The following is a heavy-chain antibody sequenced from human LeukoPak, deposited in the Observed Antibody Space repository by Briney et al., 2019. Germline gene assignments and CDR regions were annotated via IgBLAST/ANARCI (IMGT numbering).Heavy chain of an antibody. CDR2: IYYSGSP. CDR1: GGSISSYY. V-gene: IGHV4-59*12. J-gene: IGHJ4*02. D-gene: IGHD6-13*01. CDR3: AREAGYSSTVDY. Sequence: PSETLSLTCTVSGGSISSYYWSWIRQPPGNGLEWIGYIYYSGSPNYNPSLKSRVTMSVDTSKHQFSLKLSSVTAADTAVYYCAREAGYSSTVDYWGQGTLVTVSS.